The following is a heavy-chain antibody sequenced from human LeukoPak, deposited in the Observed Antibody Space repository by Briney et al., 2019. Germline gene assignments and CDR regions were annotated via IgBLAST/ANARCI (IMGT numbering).Heavy chain of an antibody. CDR1: GYTFTGYY. Sequence: ASVKVSCKASGYTFTGYYTHWVRQAPGQGLEWMGWINPNSGGTNYAQKFQGRVTMTRDTSISTAYMELSRLTSDDTAVYYCARDRLVIVPAAIINWFDPWGQGTLVTVSS. D-gene: IGHD2-2*01. CDR3: ARDRLVIVPAAIINWFDP. V-gene: IGHV1-2*02. J-gene: IGHJ5*02. CDR2: INPNSGGT.